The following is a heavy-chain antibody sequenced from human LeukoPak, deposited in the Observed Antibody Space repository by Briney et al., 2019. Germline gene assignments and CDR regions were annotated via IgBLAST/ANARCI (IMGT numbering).Heavy chain of an antibody. CDR1: GGSISSSSYY. D-gene: IGHD3-22*01. Sequence: PSQTLSLTCAVSGGSISSSSYYWGWIRQPPGKGLEWIGSIYYSGSTYYNPSLKSRVTISVDTSKNQFSLKLSSVTAADTAVYYCARWTYDSSGYYYSAQYYFDYWGQGTLVTVSS. V-gene: IGHV4-39*07. CDR3: ARWTYDSSGYYYSAQYYFDY. J-gene: IGHJ4*02. CDR2: IYYSGST.